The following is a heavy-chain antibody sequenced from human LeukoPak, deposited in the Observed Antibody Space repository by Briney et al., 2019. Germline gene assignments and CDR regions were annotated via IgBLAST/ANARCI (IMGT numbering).Heavy chain of an antibody. CDR1: GGSFSGYY. D-gene: IGHD3-22*01. J-gene: IGHJ2*01. CDR2: INHSGST. CDR3: ARGGRSWLLLKRYFDL. Sequence: NPSETLSLTCAVYGGSFSGYYWNWIRQPPGKGLEWIGEINHSGSTNYNPSLKSRVTISVDTSKNQFSLNLSSVTAADTAVYYCARGGRSWLLLKRYFDLWGRGTLVTDSS. V-gene: IGHV4-34*01.